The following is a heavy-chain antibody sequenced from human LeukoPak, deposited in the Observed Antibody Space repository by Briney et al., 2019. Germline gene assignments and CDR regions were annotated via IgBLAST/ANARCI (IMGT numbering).Heavy chain of an antibody. D-gene: IGHD1-26*01. CDR1: GGSISSYY. Sequence: SETLCLTCTVSGGSISSYYWSWIRQPPGKGLEWIGYMYYSGRTNYNPSLKSRVTIPVDTSKNQFSLKLSSVTAADTAVYYCARTFSESYYYYGMDVWGQGTTVTVSS. V-gene: IGHV4-59*01. J-gene: IGHJ6*02. CDR2: MYYSGRT. CDR3: ARTFSESYYYYGMDV.